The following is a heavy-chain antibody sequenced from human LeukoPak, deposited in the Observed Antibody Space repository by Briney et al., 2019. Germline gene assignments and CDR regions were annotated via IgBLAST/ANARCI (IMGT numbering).Heavy chain of an antibody. CDR2: IRSKANSYAT. J-gene: IGHJ4*02. D-gene: IGHD4/OR15-4a*01. CDR1: GFTFSGSA. V-gene: IGHV3-73*01. Sequence: GGSLRLSCAASGFTFSGSAMHWVRQASGKGQEWVGRIRSKANSYATAYAASVKGRFTISRDDSKNTAYLQMNSLKTEDTAVYYCTSALTSYWYYWGQGTLVTVSS. CDR3: TSALTSYWYY.